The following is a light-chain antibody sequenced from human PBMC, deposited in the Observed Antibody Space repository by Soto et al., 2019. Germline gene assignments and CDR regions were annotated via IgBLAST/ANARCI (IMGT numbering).Light chain of an antibody. CDR1: QYINTR. CDR2: QTS. CDR3: HQRQSWPRT. V-gene: IGKV3-11*01. Sequence: IVLTQSPAPLSSFPRYIFTLPCLASQYINTRLAWYQHRPGQAPRLLIYQTSIRAAGIPARFSASGSGTDFTLTISDVQPEDFALYYCHQRQSWPRTFGQGTKVDNK. J-gene: IGKJ1*01.